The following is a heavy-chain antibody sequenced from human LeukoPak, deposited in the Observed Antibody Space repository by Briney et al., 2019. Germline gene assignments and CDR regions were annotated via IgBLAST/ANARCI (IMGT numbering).Heavy chain of an antibody. D-gene: IGHD2-2*01. CDR2: ISTNGGGT. J-gene: IGHJ4*02. Sequence: GGSLRLSCAASGFTFSTYAMHWVRQAPGKGLEYVSAISTNGGGTYYANSVKRSFTISRDNSKNTLYLQMGSLRAEYMAVYYCARWGSTSCYDYWGQGTLVTVSS. CDR3: ARWGSTSCYDY. CDR1: GFTFSTYA. V-gene: IGHV3-64*01.